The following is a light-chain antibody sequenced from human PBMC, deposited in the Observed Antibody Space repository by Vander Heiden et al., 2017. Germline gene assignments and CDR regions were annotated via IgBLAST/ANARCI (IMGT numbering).Light chain of an antibody. J-gene: IGKJ2*01. V-gene: IGKV3-20*01. CDR1: HSVTATY. CDR2: SAS. Sequence: IVLTQSPRTLSLSPGENLTFSCRASHSVTATYLSWYQQKRGQTPRLLIYSASIRAPDIPDRCSGSASGTEVTLTISRLEPEDFAVYYCRAYGTSRQYTFGQGTSLEIK. CDR3: RAYGTSRQYT.